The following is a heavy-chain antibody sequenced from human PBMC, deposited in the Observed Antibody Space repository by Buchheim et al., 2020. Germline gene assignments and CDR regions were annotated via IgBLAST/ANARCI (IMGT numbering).Heavy chain of an antibody. J-gene: IGHJ4*02. CDR1: GFTFSSYA. V-gene: IGHV3-30*04. CDR2: ISYDGSNK. D-gene: IGHD6-13*01. Sequence: QVQLVESGGGVVQPGRSLRLSCAASGFTFSSYAMHWVRQAPGKGLEWVAVISYDGSNKYYADSVKGRFTISRDNSKNTLYLQMNSLRAEDTAVYYCAGIRIAAVDLFDYWGQGTL. CDR3: AGIRIAAVDLFDY.